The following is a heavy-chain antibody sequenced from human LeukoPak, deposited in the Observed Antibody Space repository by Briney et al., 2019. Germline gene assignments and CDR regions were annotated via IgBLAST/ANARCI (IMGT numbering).Heavy chain of an antibody. CDR2: ISSSGETI. J-gene: IGHJ6*03. V-gene: IGHV3-11*04. Sequence: GRSLRLSCSASGFPFSNYWMTWIRQAPGKGMEWLSYISSSGETIYYADSVKDQFTIYRDNSKNTLYLQMNSLRAQETAVYYCARQYYDFWSGYYLGGSYMDVWGKGTTVTVSS. CDR1: GFPFSNYW. D-gene: IGHD3-3*01. CDR3: ARQYYDFWSGYYLGGSYMDV.